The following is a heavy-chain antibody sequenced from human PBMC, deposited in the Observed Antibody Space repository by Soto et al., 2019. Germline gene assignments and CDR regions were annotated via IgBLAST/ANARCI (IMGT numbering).Heavy chain of an antibody. J-gene: IGHJ3*02. D-gene: IGHD2-21*01. CDR3: ARYLIIPRAFDI. Sequence: GGSLRLSCSVSGFTFSTSSMAWIRQAPGKGLEWLSYISSSSSVIYYADSVKGRITVSRDNGKNALILQMHSLRADDTAVYYCARYLIIPRAFDIWGQGTAVTVSS. V-gene: IGHV3-48*04. CDR2: ISSSSSVI. CDR1: GFTFSTSS.